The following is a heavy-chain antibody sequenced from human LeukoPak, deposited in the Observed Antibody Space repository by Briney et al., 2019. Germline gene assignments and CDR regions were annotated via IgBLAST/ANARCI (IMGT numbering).Heavy chain of an antibody. D-gene: IGHD2-2*01. Sequence: PSETLSLTCAVSGYSISSGYYWGWIRQPPGKGLEWIGSIYHSRSTYYNPSLKSRVTISVDTSKNQFSLKLSSVTAADTAVYYCARPSLGLPAAFFDYWGQGTLVTVS. CDR2: IYHSRST. J-gene: IGHJ4*02. CDR1: GYSISSGYY. V-gene: IGHV4-38-2*01. CDR3: ARPSLGLPAAFFDY.